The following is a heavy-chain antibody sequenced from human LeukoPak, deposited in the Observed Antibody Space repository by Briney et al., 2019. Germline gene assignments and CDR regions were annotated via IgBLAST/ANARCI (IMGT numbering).Heavy chain of an antibody. CDR3: TRDRAHGTQDY. Sequence: SETLSLTCTVSGGSFTDYFWGWIRQPPGKGLEWIGSIYYSGRTFYNPSLKNRVSTSLDTSKGQFSLNLDSVTAADTAVYFCTRDRAHGTQDYWGQGTLVTVS. CDR1: GGSFTDYF. CDR2: IYYSGRT. J-gene: IGHJ4*02. D-gene: IGHD1-26*01. V-gene: IGHV4-39*07.